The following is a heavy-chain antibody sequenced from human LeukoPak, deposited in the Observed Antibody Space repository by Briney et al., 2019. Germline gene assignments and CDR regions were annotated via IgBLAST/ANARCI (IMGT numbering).Heavy chain of an antibody. CDR1: GFTFNNYS. CDR3: AKELLWFGESPAAFDI. V-gene: IGHV3-21*04. CDR2: ISSSSSYI. Sequence: GGSLRLSCAASGFTFNNYSMNWVRQAPGKGLEWVSSISSSSSYIYYADSVKGRFTISRDNSKNTLYLQMNSLRAEDTAVYYCAKELLWFGESPAAFDIWGQGTMVTVSS. D-gene: IGHD3-10*01. J-gene: IGHJ3*02.